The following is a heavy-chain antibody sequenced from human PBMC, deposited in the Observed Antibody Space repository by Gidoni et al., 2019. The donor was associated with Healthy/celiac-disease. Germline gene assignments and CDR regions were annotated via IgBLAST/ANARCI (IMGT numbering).Heavy chain of an antibody. CDR1: GFSLSNDRLG. Sequence: QVTLKESGPVLVKPTETLTLTCTVSGFSLSNDRLGVSWIRQPPGKALEWLAHIFSNDEKSYSTSLKSRLTIYKDTSKSQVVLTMTNMDPVDTATYYCERTLMTTVTTLWFDPWGQGTLVTVSS. D-gene: IGHD4-17*01. V-gene: IGHV2-26*01. CDR2: IFSNDEK. CDR3: ERTLMTTVTTLWFDP. J-gene: IGHJ5*02.